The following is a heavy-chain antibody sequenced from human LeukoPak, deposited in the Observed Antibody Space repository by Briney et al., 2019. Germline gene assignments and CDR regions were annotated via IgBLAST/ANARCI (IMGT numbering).Heavy chain of an antibody. CDR3: ARHGSRNWFDP. V-gene: IGHV4-59*08. CDR1: GGSISGYY. CDR2: IYYSGST. Sequence: KPSVTLSLTCTVSGGSISGYYWTWIRQPPGKGLEWIGYIYYSGSTNYNPSLNTRVTISVDTSKSQFSLKLSSVTAADTAVYYCARHGSRNWFDPWGRGTLVTVSS. J-gene: IGHJ5*02.